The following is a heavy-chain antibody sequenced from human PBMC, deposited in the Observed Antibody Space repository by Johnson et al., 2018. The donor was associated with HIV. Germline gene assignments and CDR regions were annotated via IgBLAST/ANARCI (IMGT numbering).Heavy chain of an antibody. CDR3: ERGRYAFDI. V-gene: IGHV3-11*04. CDR1: GFIFSDYY. Sequence: QVQLVESGGGVVQPGRSLRLSCAASGFIFSDYYMSWIRQAPGRGLDWVSYISTSGSTTNYADSVKGRFTISRDNAKKSLYLQMNSLGGDDTAVYYGERGRYAFDIWGQGTMVTVSS. CDR2: ISTSGSTT. J-gene: IGHJ3*02.